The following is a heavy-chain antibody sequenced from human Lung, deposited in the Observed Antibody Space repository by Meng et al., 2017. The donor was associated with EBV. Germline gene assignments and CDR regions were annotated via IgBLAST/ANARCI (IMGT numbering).Heavy chain of an antibody. Sequence: QLQQVQLEAEVQKPGASVKVSCKASGYTFAGYFLHWLRQAPGQGPEWMGRINPNNGDTSYAQKFQDRVTMTWDTSITTTYMELSSLTSDDTAVYYCARGIAVAESWGFWGQGTLVTVSS. V-gene: IGHV1-2*06. CDR3: ARGIAVAESWGF. CDR1: GYTFAGYF. D-gene: IGHD6-19*01. CDR2: INPNNGDT. J-gene: IGHJ4*02.